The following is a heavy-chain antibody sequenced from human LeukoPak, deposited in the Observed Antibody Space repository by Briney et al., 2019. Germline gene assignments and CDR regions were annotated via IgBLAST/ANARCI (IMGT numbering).Heavy chain of an antibody. CDR3: VREGAHVAAVGNYFDY. J-gene: IGHJ4*02. Sequence: GGSLRLSCAASGFAFSGYWMHWVRQAPGKGLVWVSRINHDGSATIYADSVKGRFTFSRDNAKNTLHLQMNSLKVEDTAVYYCVREGAHVAAVGNYFDYWGQGTLVTVSP. D-gene: IGHD6-13*01. V-gene: IGHV3-74*01. CDR1: GFAFSGYW. CDR2: INHDGSAT.